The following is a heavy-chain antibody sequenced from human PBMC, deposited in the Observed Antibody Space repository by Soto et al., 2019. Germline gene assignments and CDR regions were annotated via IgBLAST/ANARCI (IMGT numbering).Heavy chain of an antibody. CDR3: ARAGVSGSYYDAFDI. Sequence: GGSLRLSCAASGFTFSSYEMNWVRQAPGKGLEWVSYISSSGSTIYYADSVEGRFTISRDNAKNSLYLQMNSLRAEDTAVYYCARAGVSGSYYDAFDIWGQGTMVTVSS. D-gene: IGHD1-26*01. CDR2: ISSSGSTI. J-gene: IGHJ3*02. V-gene: IGHV3-48*03. CDR1: GFTFSSYE.